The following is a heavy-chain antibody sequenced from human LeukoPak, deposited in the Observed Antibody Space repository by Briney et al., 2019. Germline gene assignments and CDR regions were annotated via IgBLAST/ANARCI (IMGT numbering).Heavy chain of an antibody. CDR2: IRYDGRNK. J-gene: IGHJ4*02. V-gene: IGHV3-30*02. CDR3: ARDNKGFDY. CDR1: GFIFSSYG. D-gene: IGHD1/OR15-1a*01. Sequence: GGSLRLSCAASGFIFSSYGMHWVRQAPGKGLEWVAFIRYDGRNKYYANSVKGRFTISRDNAKNSLYLQMNSLRAEDTAVYYCARDNKGFDYWGQGTLVTVSS.